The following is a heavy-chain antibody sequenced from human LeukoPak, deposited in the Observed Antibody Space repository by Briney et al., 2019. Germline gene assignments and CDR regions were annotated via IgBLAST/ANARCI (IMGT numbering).Heavy chain of an antibody. CDR2: IYSGGST. V-gene: IGHV3-53*04. D-gene: IGHD6-6*01. J-gene: IGHJ6*02. CDR3: ARDWAARPGYYGMDV. CDR1: GFTVSSNY. Sequence: GGSLRLACAAAGFTVSSNYMSWVRQAQGRGLEWVSVIYSGGSTYYADSVKGRFTISRHNSKNTLYLQMNSLRAEDTAVYYCARDWAARPGYYGMDVWGQGTTVTVSS.